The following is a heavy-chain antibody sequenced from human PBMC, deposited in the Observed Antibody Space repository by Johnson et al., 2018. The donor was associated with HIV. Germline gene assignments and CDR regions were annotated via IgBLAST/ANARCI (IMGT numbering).Heavy chain of an antibody. D-gene: IGHD3-3*01. J-gene: IGHJ3*02. Sequence: VQLLESGGGVVQPGRSLRLSCAASGFTFSSYGMHWVRQAPGKGLEWVAVISYDGSNKYYADSVKGRFTISRDNSKNTLYLQMNSLRAEDTAVYYCASGIWYLWSAFDIWGQGAMVIVSS. CDR3: ASGIWYLWSAFDI. V-gene: IGHV3-30*03. CDR2: ISYDGSNK. CDR1: GFTFSSYG.